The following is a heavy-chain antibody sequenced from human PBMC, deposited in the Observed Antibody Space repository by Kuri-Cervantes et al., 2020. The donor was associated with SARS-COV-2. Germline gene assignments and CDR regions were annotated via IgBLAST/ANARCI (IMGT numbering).Heavy chain of an antibody. CDR1: GDSVSSNSAA. CDR2: TYFRSKWYN. J-gene: IGHJ4*02. D-gene: IGHD1-1*01. V-gene: IGHV6-1*01. Sequence: SETLSLTCAISGDSVSSNSAAWNWIRQSPSRGLEWLGRTYFRSKWYNDYAVSVKSRIIINTDTSKNQFSLQLSAVTPEDTAVYYCARVTTGTLDYWGQGTLVTVSS. CDR3: ARVTTGTLDY.